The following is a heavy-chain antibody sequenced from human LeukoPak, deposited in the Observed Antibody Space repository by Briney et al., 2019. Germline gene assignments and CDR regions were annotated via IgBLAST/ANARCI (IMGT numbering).Heavy chain of an antibody. Sequence: PGGSLRLSCAASGLTVSSNYMSWVRQAPGKGLEWVSGINWNGGSTGYADSVKGRFTISRDNAKNSLYLQMNSLRAEDTALYYCARRRGVAARPQFYYYMDVWGKGTTVTVSS. V-gene: IGHV3-20*04. J-gene: IGHJ6*03. CDR2: INWNGGST. D-gene: IGHD6-6*01. CDR1: GLTVSSNY. CDR3: ARRRGVAARPQFYYYMDV.